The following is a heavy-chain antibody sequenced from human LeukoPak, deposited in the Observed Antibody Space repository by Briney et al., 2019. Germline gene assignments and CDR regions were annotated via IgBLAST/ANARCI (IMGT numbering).Heavy chain of an antibody. D-gene: IGHD1-1*01. J-gene: IGHJ5*02. CDR1: GDSISSYY. V-gene: IGHV4-59*01. CDR3: ARGNPVATTGTKGGWFDP. CDR2: IYDSGST. Sequence: PSEILSLTCTVSGDSISSYYWSWIRQPPGKGLEWIGYIYDSGSTNYNPSLKSRVTISLDTSKNQFSLKLRSVIAADTALYYCARGNPVATTGTKGGWFDPWGQGTLVTVSS.